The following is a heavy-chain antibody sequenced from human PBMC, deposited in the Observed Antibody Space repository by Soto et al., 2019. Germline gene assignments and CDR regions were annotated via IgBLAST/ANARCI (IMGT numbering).Heavy chain of an antibody. CDR1: GGSISSSHW. D-gene: IGHD3-9*01. Sequence: QVQLQESGPGLVKPSGPLSLTCAVSGGSISSSHWWTWVRQSPGKGLEYIGEISHSGTSNSNPSHKSRVTLSVDKSKNHFSLTLTSVTAADTAVYYCARVVLTITRGAFDAWGQGTLVIVSS. J-gene: IGHJ3*01. V-gene: IGHV4-4*02. CDR2: ISHSGTS. CDR3: ARVVLTITRGAFDA.